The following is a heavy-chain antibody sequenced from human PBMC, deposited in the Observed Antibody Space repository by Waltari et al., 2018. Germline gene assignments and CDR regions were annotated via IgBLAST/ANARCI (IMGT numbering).Heavy chain of an antibody. CDR2: VNSDESRT. Sequence: EVQLVESGGGLVQPGGSLRLSCAASGFTFSSRWMHWVRQAPGKGLVWVSHVNSDESRTSYADSLKGRFTISRDNAKNTVYLQMSSLRAEDTAVYYCVRDDSYGFDYWGQGTLVTFSS. V-gene: IGHV3-74*01. D-gene: IGHD5-18*01. CDR3: VRDDSYGFDY. CDR1: GFTFSSRW. J-gene: IGHJ4*02.